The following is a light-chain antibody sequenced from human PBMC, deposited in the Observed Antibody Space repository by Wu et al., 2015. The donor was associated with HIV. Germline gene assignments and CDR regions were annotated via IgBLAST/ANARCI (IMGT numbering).Light chain of an antibody. CDR2: DVS. CDR1: QNIDSW. V-gene: IGKV1-5*01. CDR3: QQFATVPRT. J-gene: IGKJ2*01. Sequence: DIQMTQSPSTLSASVGDRVTITCRASQNIDSWLAWYQQKPGKAPELLIYDVSKLKRGVPSRFSGSASGTDFSITISSLQAEDSATFYXQQFATVPRTFGQGTKVEI.